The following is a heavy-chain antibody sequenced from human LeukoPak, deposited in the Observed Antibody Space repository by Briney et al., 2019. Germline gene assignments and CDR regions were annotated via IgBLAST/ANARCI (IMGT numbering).Heavy chain of an antibody. V-gene: IGHV4-4*09. Sequence: SETLSLTCTVSGGSISGSSWSWIRLPPGKGLEWLGYIYNSVSTHYNPSLEGRVTISVATSKNLFSLKLVSVTAADTAVYYCARPSDSSGYYSFDYWGQGTLVTVSS. CDR1: GGSISGSS. CDR3: ARPSDSSGYYSFDY. J-gene: IGHJ4*02. D-gene: IGHD3-22*01. CDR2: IYNSVST.